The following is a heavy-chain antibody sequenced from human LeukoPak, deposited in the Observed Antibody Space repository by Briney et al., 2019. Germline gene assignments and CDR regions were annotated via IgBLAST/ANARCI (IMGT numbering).Heavy chain of an antibody. CDR3: ARGFRYYDSSGYRGAFDI. Sequence: GASVKVSCKASGYTFTDYYMHWVRQAPGQGLEWMGWINPNRGATNYAQKFQGRVTMTRDTSISTAYMELSRLRSDDTAVYYCARGFRYYDSSGYRGAFDIWGQGTMVTVSS. D-gene: IGHD3-22*01. CDR1: GYTFTDYY. CDR2: INPNRGAT. J-gene: IGHJ3*02. V-gene: IGHV1-2*02.